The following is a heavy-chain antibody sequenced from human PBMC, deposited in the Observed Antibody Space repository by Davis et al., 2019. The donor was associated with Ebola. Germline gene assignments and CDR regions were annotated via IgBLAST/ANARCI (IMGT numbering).Heavy chain of an antibody. CDR2: IIGGANSI. D-gene: IGHD1-1*01. Sequence: GESLKTSCAASGFTFNDDYMSWIRQAPGKGLEWGATIIGGANSIYYADSVKGRFTISRDNTKNSLYLHRNSLRDEYTDVYYCTRRLEAWDFWGQGTLVTVSS. V-gene: IGHV3-11*01. CDR1: GFTFNDDY. CDR3: TRRLEAWDF. J-gene: IGHJ4*02.